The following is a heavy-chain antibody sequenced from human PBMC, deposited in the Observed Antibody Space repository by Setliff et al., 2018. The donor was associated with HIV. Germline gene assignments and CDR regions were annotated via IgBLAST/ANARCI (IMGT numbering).Heavy chain of an antibody. J-gene: IGHJ3*02. CDR1: GGSINSHY. CDR2: IFTSGST. V-gene: IGHV4-4*07. Sequence: SETLSLTCTVSGGSINSHYWSWIRQPPGEGLEWIGLIFTSGSTTYNPSLKSRVSISLDTSKNQFSLNLTSVTAADTAVYYRARSKTFYDFWGGYYTHGAFKIWGLGTMVTVSS. D-gene: IGHD3-3*01. CDR3: ARSKTFYDFWGGYYTHGAFKI.